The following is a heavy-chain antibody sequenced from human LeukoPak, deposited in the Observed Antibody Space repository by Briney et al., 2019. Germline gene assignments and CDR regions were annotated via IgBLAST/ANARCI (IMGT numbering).Heavy chain of an antibody. Sequence: SETLSLTCTVSGGSISSYYWSWIRQPPGKGLEWIGYIYYSGSTNYNPSLKSRVTISVDTSKNQFSLKLSSVTAVDTAVYYCARVDCSGGSCYSNYWGQGTLVTVSS. CDR1: GGSISSYY. V-gene: IGHV4-59*01. J-gene: IGHJ4*02. CDR3: ARVDCSGGSCYSNY. D-gene: IGHD2-15*01. CDR2: IYYSGST.